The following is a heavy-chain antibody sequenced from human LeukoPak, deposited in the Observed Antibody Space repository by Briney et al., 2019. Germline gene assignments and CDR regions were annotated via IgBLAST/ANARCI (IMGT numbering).Heavy chain of an antibody. CDR3: AKDEVGGSNDY. J-gene: IGHJ4*02. V-gene: IGHV3-7*04. CDR1: GFTFSSYW. Sequence: GGSLRLSCAASGFTFSSYWMSWVRQAPGKGPEWVANIKLDGSKENYVDSVKGRFTISRDNAKDSLYLQMKSLRAEDTAVYYCAKDEVGGSNDYWGQGTLVTVSS. D-gene: IGHD3-16*01. CDR2: IKLDGSKE.